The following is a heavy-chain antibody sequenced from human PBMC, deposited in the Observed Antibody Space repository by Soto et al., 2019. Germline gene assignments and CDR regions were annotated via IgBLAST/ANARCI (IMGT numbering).Heavy chain of an antibody. Sequence: EVQLVESGGGLVKPGGSLRLSCAASGFTFSSYSMNRVRQAPGKGLEWVSSISSSSSYIYYADSVKGRFTISRDNAKNSLYLQMNSLRAEDTAVYYCARTPGFLGYCSSTSCPYGMDVWGQGTTVTVSS. CDR1: GFTFSSYS. D-gene: IGHD2-2*01. J-gene: IGHJ6*02. V-gene: IGHV3-21*01. CDR3: ARTPGFLGYCSSTSCPYGMDV. CDR2: ISSSSSYI.